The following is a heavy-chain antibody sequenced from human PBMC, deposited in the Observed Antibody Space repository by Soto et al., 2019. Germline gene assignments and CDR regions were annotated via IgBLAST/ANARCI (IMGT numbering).Heavy chain of an antibody. V-gene: IGHV3-23*01. D-gene: IGHD3-3*01. CDR3: AKPLNLYYDFWSGYSIDY. J-gene: IGHJ4*02. CDR1: GFTFSSYA. CDR2: ISGSGGST. Sequence: GGSLRLSCAASGFTFSSYAMSWVRQAPGKGLEWVSAISGSGGSTYYADSVKGRFTISRDNSKNTLYLQMNSLRAEDTAVYYCAKPLNLYYDFWSGYSIDYWGQGTLVTVSS.